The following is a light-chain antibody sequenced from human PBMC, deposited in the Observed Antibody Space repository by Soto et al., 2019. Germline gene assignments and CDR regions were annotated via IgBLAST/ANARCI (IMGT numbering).Light chain of an antibody. CDR2: AAS. Sequence: DIQMTQSPSSLSASVGDRVTITCRASQSISSYLNWYQQKPGKAPKLLIYAASSLQSRVPSRFSGSGSGTDFTLTISSLQPEDFATYYCQQSYSTPPTFGQGTRLE. J-gene: IGKJ5*01. CDR1: QSISSY. CDR3: QQSYSTPPT. V-gene: IGKV1-39*01.